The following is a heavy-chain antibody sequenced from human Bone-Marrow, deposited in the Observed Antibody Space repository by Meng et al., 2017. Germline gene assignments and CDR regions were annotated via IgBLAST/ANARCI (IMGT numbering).Heavy chain of an antibody. V-gene: IGHV3-30*01. J-gene: IGHJ6*02. D-gene: IGHD3-22*01. CDR3: AREYLEPSSGYYFTGGYYGMDV. CDR1: GFTFSGYA. Sequence: GGSLRLSCAASGFTFSGYAMHWVRQAPGKGLEWVAVISYDGSNKYYADSVKGRFTISRDNSKNTLYLQMNSLRAEDTAVYYCAREYLEPSSGYYFTGGYYGMDVWGQGTTVTVSS. CDR2: ISYDGSNK.